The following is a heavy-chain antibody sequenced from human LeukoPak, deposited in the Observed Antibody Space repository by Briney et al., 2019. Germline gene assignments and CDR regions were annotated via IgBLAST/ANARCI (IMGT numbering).Heavy chain of an antibody. J-gene: IGHJ4*01. CDR2: IGGSGGTT. V-gene: IGHV3-23*01. D-gene: IGHD6-6*01. CDR3: AKSSSPYSSSIYYFDY. CDR1: GFTFSSYA. Sequence: GSLRLSCAASGFTFSSYAMSWVRQAPGKGLEWVSIIGGSGGTTYYADSVKGRFTISRDNSKNTLYLQMNSLRVEATAVYYCAKSSSPYSSSIYYFDYWGHGTLVTVSS.